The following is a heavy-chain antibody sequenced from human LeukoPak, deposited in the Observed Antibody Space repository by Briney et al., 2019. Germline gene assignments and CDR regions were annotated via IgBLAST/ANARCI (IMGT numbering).Heavy chain of an antibody. CDR1: GGSISSGGYV. CDR3: ATYCSHTSCYPGGGFQH. J-gene: IGHJ1*01. D-gene: IGHD2-2*01. Sequence: PSQTLSLTCTVSGGSISSGGYVWSWIRQPAGKGLEWIGRIYTSESTNYNPSLNSRVTISVDTSTHQFSLRLTSVTAADTAVYYCATYCSHTSCYPGGGFQHWGQGTLVTVSS. V-gene: IGHV4-61*02. CDR2: IYTSEST.